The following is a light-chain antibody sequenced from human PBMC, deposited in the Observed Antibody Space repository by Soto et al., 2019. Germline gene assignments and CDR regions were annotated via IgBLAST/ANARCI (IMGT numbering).Light chain of an antibody. CDR1: QDISNY. V-gene: IGKV1-33*01. Sequence: DIQMTQSPSSLSASVGDRVTITCQASQDISNYLNWYQQKPGKAPKLLIYDASNLETGVPSRFSGSGSGIDFTFTISSLQPEDIATYYCQQYDNPPITFGQGTRLEIK. CDR2: DAS. J-gene: IGKJ5*01. CDR3: QQYDNPPIT.